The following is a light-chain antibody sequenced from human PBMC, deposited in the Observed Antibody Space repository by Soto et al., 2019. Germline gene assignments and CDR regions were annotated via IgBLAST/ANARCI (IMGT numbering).Light chain of an antibody. CDR3: QPYGSSPYT. CDR2: GAS. V-gene: IGKV3-20*01. CDR1: QSVSSSY. Sequence: EIVLTQSPGTLSLSPGERATLSCRASQSVSSSYLAWYQQKPGQAPRLLIYGASSRATGIPDRFSGSGFGTDFTLTISRLEPEDFPVYYCQPYGSSPYTFGQGTKLEIK. J-gene: IGKJ2*01.